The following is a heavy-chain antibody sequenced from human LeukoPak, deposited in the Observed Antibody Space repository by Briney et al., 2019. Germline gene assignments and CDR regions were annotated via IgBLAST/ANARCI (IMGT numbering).Heavy chain of an antibody. CDR1: GGTFSSYA. Sequence: ASVKVSCKASGGTFSSYAISWVRQAPGQGLEWMGGIIPIFGTANYAQKFQGRVTITADKSTSTAYMELSSLRSEDTAVYYCARGYLLLWFGEPTLDVWGKGTTVTVSS. CDR3: ARGYLLLWFGEPTLDV. D-gene: IGHD3-10*01. J-gene: IGHJ6*04. CDR2: IIPIFGTA. V-gene: IGHV1-69*06.